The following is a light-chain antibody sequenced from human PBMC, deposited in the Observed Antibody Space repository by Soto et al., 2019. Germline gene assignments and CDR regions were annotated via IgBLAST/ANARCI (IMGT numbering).Light chain of an antibody. V-gene: IGKV3-20*01. Sequence: EIVLTQSPGTLSLSPGERATLSCRASQSVSSSYLAWYQQKPGQAPRLLPYGASSRATGIPDRFSGSGSGTDFTLTIIRLEPEDFAVYYCQQYNKWPLTFGGGTKVDIK. CDR3: QQYNKWPLT. CDR1: QSVSSSY. CDR2: GAS. J-gene: IGKJ4*01.